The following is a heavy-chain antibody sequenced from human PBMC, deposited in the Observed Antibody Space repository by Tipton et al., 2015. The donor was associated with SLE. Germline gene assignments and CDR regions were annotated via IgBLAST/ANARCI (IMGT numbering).Heavy chain of an antibody. V-gene: IGHV4-59*08. CDR2: VDFSGIT. CDR1: GDSINNYY. Sequence: TLSLTCTVSGDSINNYYWSWIRQPPGKGLEWIGCVDFSGITNYNSSLKSRLTISVDTSKNQFSLKLSSVTATDTAVYYCARHATVADASDFDYWGPGTLVTVSS. CDR3: ARHATVADASDFDY. J-gene: IGHJ4*02. D-gene: IGHD6-19*01.